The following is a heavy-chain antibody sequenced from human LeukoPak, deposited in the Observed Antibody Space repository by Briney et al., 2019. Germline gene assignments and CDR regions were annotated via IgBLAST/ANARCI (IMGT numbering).Heavy chain of an antibody. D-gene: IGHD3-16*01. V-gene: IGHV4-59*08. CDR3: ARSMGSWGLIHY. CDR2: IYYSGST. J-gene: IGHJ4*02. Sequence: SETLSLTCTVSGGSISGFYWSWIRQPPEKGLEWIGYIYYSGSTTYNPSLKSRVTISEDTSKNQFSLELSSVTAADTAVYYCARSMGSWGLIHYWGQGTLVSVPS. CDR1: GGSISGFY.